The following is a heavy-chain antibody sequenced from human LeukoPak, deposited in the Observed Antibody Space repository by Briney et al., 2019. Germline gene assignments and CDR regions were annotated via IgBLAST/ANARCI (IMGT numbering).Heavy chain of an antibody. V-gene: IGHV1-69*13. J-gene: IGHJ5*02. CDR2: IIPIFGTA. Sequence: SVKVSCKASGGTFSSYAISWVRQAPGQGLEWIGGIIPIFGTANYAQKFQGRVTITGDESTSTAYMELSSLRSEDTAVYYCAKGGYGDYSVNWFDPWGQGTLVTVSS. D-gene: IGHD4-17*01. CDR3: AKGGYGDYSVNWFDP. CDR1: GGTFSSYA.